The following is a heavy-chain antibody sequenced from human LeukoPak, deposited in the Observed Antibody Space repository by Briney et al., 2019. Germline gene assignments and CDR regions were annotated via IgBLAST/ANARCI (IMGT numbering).Heavy chain of an antibody. CDR1: GFTVSSNY. J-gene: IGHJ3*02. Sequence: GGSLRLSCAASGFTVSSNYMSWVRQAPGKGLEWVSVIYSGGSTYYADSVKGRFTISRDNSRNTLYLQMNSLRAEDTAVYYCARDTPTGNAFDIWGQGTMVTVSS. CDR2: IYSGGST. D-gene: IGHD5-18*01. CDR3: ARDTPTGNAFDI. V-gene: IGHV3-66*02.